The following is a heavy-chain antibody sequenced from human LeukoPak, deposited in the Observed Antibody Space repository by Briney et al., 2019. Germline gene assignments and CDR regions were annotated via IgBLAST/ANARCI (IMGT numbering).Heavy chain of an antibody. J-gene: IGHJ6*03. Sequence: SETLSLTCAVYGGSFSGYYWSWIRQPPGKGLEWIGEINHSGSTNYNPSLKSRVTISVDTSKNQFSLKLSSVTAADTAVYYCARRLVVPAAKNMDVWGKGTTVTISS. CDR3: ARRLVVPAAKNMDV. V-gene: IGHV4-34*01. CDR2: INHSGST. CDR1: GGSFSGYY. D-gene: IGHD2-2*01.